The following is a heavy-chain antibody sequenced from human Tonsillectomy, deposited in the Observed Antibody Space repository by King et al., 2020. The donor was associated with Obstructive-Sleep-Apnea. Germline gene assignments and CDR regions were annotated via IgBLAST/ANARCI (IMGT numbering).Heavy chain of an antibody. D-gene: IGHD6-19*01. J-gene: IGHJ5*02. Sequence: HVQLVESGGGVVQPGRSLRLSCAASGFNFSTYGIHWVRQAPGKGLEWVAVISYDGSIEYYADSVRGRFTISRDNSKSTLYLQMNSLRAEDTALYYCAKDISIRTGWYGVFDPWGQGTLVTVSS. CDR3: AKDISIRTGWYGVFDP. V-gene: IGHV3-30*18. CDR2: ISYDGSIE. CDR1: GFNFSTYG.